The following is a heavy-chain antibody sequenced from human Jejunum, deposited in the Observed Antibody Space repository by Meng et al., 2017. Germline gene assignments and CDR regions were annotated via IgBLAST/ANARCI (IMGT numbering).Heavy chain of an antibody. Sequence: QGELQDSGPGLVKPSGTLSLTWAVSGGSISNNNWGSWVRQPPGKGLEWIGEISHTGRINYNPSLKSRVTMSLDKSKNQFSLDLTSVTGADTAVYYCARDLLDPNIAATGWFDPWGQGTLVTVSS. CDR2: ISHTGRI. V-gene: IGHV4-4*02. J-gene: IGHJ5*02. CDR3: ARDLLDPNIAATGWFDP. D-gene: IGHD2/OR15-2a*01. CDR1: GGSISNNNW.